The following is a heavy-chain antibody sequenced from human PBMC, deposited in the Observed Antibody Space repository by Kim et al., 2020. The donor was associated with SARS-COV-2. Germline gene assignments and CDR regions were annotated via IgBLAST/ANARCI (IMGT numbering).Heavy chain of an antibody. J-gene: IGHJ4*02. Sequence: YYADSLKGRFTVSRDISKNPLYLQMNSLRADDTAVYYCAKGRYGDYSFHYWGQGTLVTVSS. V-gene: IGHV3-33*06. CDR3: AKGRYGDYSFHY. D-gene: IGHD4-17*01.